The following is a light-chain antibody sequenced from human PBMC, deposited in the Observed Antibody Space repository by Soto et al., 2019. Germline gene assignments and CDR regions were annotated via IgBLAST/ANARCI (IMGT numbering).Light chain of an antibody. Sequence: ERVMTQSPGTLSVSPGERATLSCRASQNINSNLAWYQQRPGQAPRLLIYGASTRATGIPARFSGSESGTEFTLTISSLQSEDFAVYYCQQYNYWPWTFGQGTKVEIK. CDR1: QNINSN. CDR3: QQYNYWPWT. J-gene: IGKJ1*01. V-gene: IGKV3-15*01. CDR2: GAS.